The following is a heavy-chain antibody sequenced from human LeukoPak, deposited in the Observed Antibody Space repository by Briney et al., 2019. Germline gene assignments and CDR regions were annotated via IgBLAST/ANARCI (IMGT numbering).Heavy chain of an antibody. Sequence: GGSLRLSCAASGFTVSSNYMSWVRQAPGKGLEWVSIIYSGGSTYYADSVKGRFTISRDHSKNTLFLQMNSLRAEDAAVYYCAKITKATTPNYWGQGTLVTVSS. CDR3: AKITKATTPNY. V-gene: IGHV3-53*01. CDR2: IYSGGST. D-gene: IGHD3-10*01. CDR1: GFTVSSNY. J-gene: IGHJ4*02.